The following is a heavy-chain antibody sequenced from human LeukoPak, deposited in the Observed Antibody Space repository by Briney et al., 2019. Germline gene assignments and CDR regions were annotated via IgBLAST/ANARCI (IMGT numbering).Heavy chain of an antibody. V-gene: IGHV5-51*01. CDR2: IYPGDSDT. D-gene: IGHD4/OR15-4a*01. Sequence: GESLKISCKGSGYTFISYRIGWVRQMPGKGLEWMGIIYPGDSDTRYSPSFQGQVTISADKSISSAYLQWSSLKASDTAMYYCARLGAAGGRDHDYWGQGPVATVSS. J-gene: IGHJ4*02. CDR3: ARLGAAGGRDHDY. CDR1: GYTFISYR.